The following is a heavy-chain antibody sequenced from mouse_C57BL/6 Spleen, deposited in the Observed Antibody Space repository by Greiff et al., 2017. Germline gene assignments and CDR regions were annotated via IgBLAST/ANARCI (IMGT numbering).Heavy chain of an antibody. Sequence: VKLQQPGAELVKPGASVKVSCKASGYTFTSYWMHWVKQRPGQGLEWIGRIHPSDSDTNYNQKFKGKATLTADKSSSTAYMQLSSLTSEDSAVYYCAIPLYDGYSYAMDYWGQGTSVTVSS. D-gene: IGHD2-3*01. CDR3: AIPLYDGYSYAMDY. V-gene: IGHV1-74*01. CDR2: IHPSDSDT. CDR1: GYTFTSYW. J-gene: IGHJ4*01.